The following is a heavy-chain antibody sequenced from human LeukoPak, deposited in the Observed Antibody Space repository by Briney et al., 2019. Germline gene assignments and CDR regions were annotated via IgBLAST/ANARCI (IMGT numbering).Heavy chain of an antibody. J-gene: IGHJ4*02. V-gene: IGHV1-18*01. CDR1: GYTFTSYG. CDR2: ISAYNGNT. D-gene: IGHD3-22*01. Sequence: ASVKVSCEASGYTFTSYGISWVRQAPGQGLEWMGWISAYNGNTNYAQKLQGRVTMTTDTSTSTAYMELSSLRSEDTAVYYCARTGGYDSSGYRDYWGQGTLVTVSS. CDR3: ARTGGYDSSGYRDY.